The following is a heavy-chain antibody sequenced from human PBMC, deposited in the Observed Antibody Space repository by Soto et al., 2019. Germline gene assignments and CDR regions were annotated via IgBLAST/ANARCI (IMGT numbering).Heavy chain of an antibody. CDR2: ISSSSSSTI. J-gene: IGHJ6*02. CDR1: GFTFSSYS. V-gene: IGHV3-48*02. CDR3: ARDLLDIVVVVAATGYYYGMDV. D-gene: IGHD2-15*01. Sequence: PGESLKISCAASGFTFSSYSMNWVRQAPGKGLEWVSYISSSSSSTIYYADSVKGRFTISRDNAKNSLYLQMNSLRDEDTAVYYCARDLLDIVVVVAATGYYYGMDVWGQGTTVTVSS.